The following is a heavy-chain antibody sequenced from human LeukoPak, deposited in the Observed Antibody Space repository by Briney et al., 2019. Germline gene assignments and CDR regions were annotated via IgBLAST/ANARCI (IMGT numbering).Heavy chain of an antibody. D-gene: IGHD5-24*01. CDR3: ARGPIFGRDGYNYYFDY. Sequence: ASVKVSCKASGYTFTSYGFSWVRQAPGQGLEWMGWISGDNGNTYYPQNLQGRVTMTTDTSTSTVYMELRSLRSDDTAVYYCARGPIFGRDGYNYYFDYWGQGTLVTVSS. CDR2: ISGDNGNT. J-gene: IGHJ4*02. CDR1: GYTFTSYG. V-gene: IGHV1-18*01.